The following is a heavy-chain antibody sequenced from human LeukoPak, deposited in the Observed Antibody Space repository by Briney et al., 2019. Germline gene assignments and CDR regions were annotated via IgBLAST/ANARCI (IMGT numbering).Heavy chain of an antibody. CDR2: IYYSGST. CDR3: ARSRFGVVIFDY. J-gene: IGHJ4*02. Sequence: PSETLSLTCTVSGGSISRYYWSWIRQPPGKGLEWIGYIYYSGSTNYNPSLKSRVTISVDTSKNQFSLKLSSVTAADTAVYYCARSRFGVVIFDYWGQGTLVTVSS. D-gene: IGHD3-3*01. CDR1: GGSISRYY. V-gene: IGHV4-59*01.